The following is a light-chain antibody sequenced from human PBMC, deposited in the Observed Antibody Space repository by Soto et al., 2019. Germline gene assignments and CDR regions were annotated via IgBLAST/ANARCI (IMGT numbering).Light chain of an antibody. J-gene: IGKJ5*01. Sequence: EIVLTQSPGTLSLSPGETATLSCRASQSVSSTYLAWYQQKPGQAPGLLLYGASNRASGIPDRFAGSGSGTDFTLTISRLEPEDFAVYYCQQYGNSPITFGQGTRLEIK. CDR2: GAS. V-gene: IGKV3-20*01. CDR1: QSVSSTY. CDR3: QQYGNSPIT.